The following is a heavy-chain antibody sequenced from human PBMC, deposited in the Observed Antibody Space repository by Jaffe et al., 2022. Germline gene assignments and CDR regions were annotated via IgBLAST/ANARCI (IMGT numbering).Heavy chain of an antibody. CDR1: GGSISSSSYY. CDR3: ARGVIVVVPAGSPYNWFDP. CDR2: IYYSGST. J-gene: IGHJ5*02. D-gene: IGHD2-2*01. Sequence: QLQLQESGPGLVKPSETLSLTCTVSGGSISSSSYYWGWIRQPPGKGLEWIGSIYYSGSTYYNPSLKSRVTISVDTSKNQFSLKLSSVTAADTAVYYCARGVIVVVPAGSPYNWFDPWGQGTLVTVSS. V-gene: IGHV4-39*01.